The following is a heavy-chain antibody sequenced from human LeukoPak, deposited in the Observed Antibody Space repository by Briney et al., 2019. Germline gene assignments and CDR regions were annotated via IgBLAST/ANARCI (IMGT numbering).Heavy chain of an antibody. Sequence: GGSLRLSCAASGFTVSSNYMSWVRQAPGKGLEWVSVIYSGGSTYYADSVKGRFTISRDNSKNTLYLQMNSLRAEDTAVYYCARDSHSYGMDVWGQGTTVTVPS. CDR1: GFTVSSNY. CDR2: IYSGGST. CDR3: ARDSHSYGMDV. J-gene: IGHJ6*02. V-gene: IGHV3-66*01.